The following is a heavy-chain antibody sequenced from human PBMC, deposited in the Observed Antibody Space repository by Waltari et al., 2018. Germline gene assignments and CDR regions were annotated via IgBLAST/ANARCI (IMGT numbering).Heavy chain of an antibody. D-gene: IGHD2-15*01. CDR2: IYYSGSS. CDR3: ATTILIGGYMDV. V-gene: IGHV4-39*01. CDR1: GGSISSSSYY. Sequence: QLQLQESGPGLVKPSETLSLTCTVSGGSISSSSYYWGWIRQPPGKGLEWIGSIYYSGSSDYKPSLKSRVTRSVDTSKNQFSLKLSSVTAADTAVDYCATTILIGGYMDVWGKGTTVTVSS. J-gene: IGHJ6*03.